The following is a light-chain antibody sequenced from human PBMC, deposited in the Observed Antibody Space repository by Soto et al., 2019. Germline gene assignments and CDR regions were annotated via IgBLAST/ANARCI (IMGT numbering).Light chain of an antibody. CDR1: QPVGRI. Sequence: EMVMTQSPATLSVSPGERVTLSCRASQPVGRIFAWYRQRPGQSTTLLIYGASTRATDIAPRFSGSGSGTNCTLTISGLQSEDFAVYYCQQYINWPYTFGQGTKLEI. V-gene: IGKV3-15*01. J-gene: IGKJ2*01. CDR3: QQYINWPYT. CDR2: GAS.